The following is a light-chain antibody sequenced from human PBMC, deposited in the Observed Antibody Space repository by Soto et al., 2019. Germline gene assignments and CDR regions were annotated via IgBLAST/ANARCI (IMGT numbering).Light chain of an antibody. V-gene: IGKV3-15*01. CDR1: QSVSSN. CDR3: QHYNKLPLS. CDR2: GAS. J-gene: IGKJ4*01. Sequence: EIVLTQSPATLSVSPGERATLSCRASQSVSSNLAWYQQKPVQAPRLVIYGASTRATGIPARFSGSGSGTEFTLTISSLQSEDFAVYYCQHYNKLPLSFGGGAKVEIK.